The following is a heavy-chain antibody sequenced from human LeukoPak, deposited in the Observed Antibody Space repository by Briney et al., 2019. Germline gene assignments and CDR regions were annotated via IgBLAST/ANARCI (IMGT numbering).Heavy chain of an antibody. J-gene: IGHJ4*02. CDR3: ARDLGSGIAEPFDH. D-gene: IGHD6-13*01. V-gene: IGHV1-69*13. CDR1: GGTFSSYT. CDR2: IIPTFGTA. Sequence: ASVKVSCKASGGTFSSYTISWVRQAPGQGLEWMGGIIPTFGTANYAQKFQGRVTITADESTSTAYMELSSLRSEDTAVYYCARDLGSGIAEPFDHWGQGTLVTVSS.